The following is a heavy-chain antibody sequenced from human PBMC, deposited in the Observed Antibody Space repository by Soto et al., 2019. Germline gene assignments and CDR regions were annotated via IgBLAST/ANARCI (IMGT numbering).Heavy chain of an antibody. J-gene: IGHJ4*02. V-gene: IGHV5-51*01. CDR1: GYYFAGYW. D-gene: IGHD3-3*01. CDR2: IYPSDSDT. Sequence: GESLKISCKASGYYFAGYWVSWVRQMPGKGLELMGIIYPSDSDTRYRPSFQGQVTISADKSISSAYLQWSSLRASDTAMYYCARGGVSTRTFDYWGQGTPVTVSS. CDR3: ARGGVSTRTFDY.